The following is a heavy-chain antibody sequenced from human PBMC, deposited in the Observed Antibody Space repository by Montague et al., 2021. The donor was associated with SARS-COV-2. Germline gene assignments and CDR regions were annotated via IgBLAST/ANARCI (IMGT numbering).Heavy chain of an antibody. V-gene: IGHV4-34*01. CDR3: ARAPPPIFGVVTSYYYYNGMDV. CDR1: GGSFSGYY. J-gene: IGHJ6*02. Sequence: SETLSLTCAVYGGSFSGYYWSWIRQPPGKGLEWIGEINHSGSTNYNPSLKSRVTISVDTSKNQFSLKLSSVTAADTAVYYCARAPPPIFGVVTSYYYYNGMDVWGQGTTVTVSS. CDR2: INHSGST. D-gene: IGHD3-3*01.